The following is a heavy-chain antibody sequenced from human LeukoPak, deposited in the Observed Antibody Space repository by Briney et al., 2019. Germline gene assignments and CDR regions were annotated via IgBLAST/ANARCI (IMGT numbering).Heavy chain of an antibody. J-gene: IGHJ5*02. CDR2: IYYSGST. V-gene: IGHV4-30-4*01. Sequence: SETLSLTCTVSGGSISSGDYYWSWIRQPPGKGLEWIGYIYYSGSTYYNPSLKSRVTISVDTSKNQFSLKLSSVTAADTAVYYCARDREWCSGGSCYSRWFDPWGQGTLVTVCS. CDR1: GGSISSGDYY. D-gene: IGHD2-15*01. CDR3: ARDREWCSGGSCYSRWFDP.